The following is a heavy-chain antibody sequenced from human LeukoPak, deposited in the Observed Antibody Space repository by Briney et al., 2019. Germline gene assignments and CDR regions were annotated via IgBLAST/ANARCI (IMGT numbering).Heavy chain of an antibody. CDR1: GFTFSNAW. CDR2: IKSKTDGRTT. Sequence: GGSLRLSCAASGFTFSNAWMSWVRQAPGKGLEWVGRIKSKTDGRTTDYAAPVKGRFTISRDDSKNTLYLQMNSLKTEDTAVYYCTTDPRVGLERRWDDLYYFDYWGQGTLVTVSS. D-gene: IGHD1-1*01. V-gene: IGHV3-15*01. J-gene: IGHJ4*02. CDR3: TTDPRVGLERRWDDLYYFDY.